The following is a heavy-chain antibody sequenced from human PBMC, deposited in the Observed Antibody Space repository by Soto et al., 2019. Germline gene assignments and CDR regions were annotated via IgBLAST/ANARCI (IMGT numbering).Heavy chain of an antibody. V-gene: IGHV3-33*01. J-gene: IGHJ6*02. D-gene: IGHD3-3*01. CDR3: AREKILPSQEDFIRFLDYYDGVDV. CDR1: GFTFSSYG. CDR2: IWFDGSSK. Sequence: QVQLVESGGGVVQPGRSLRLSCAASGFTFSSYGMHWVRQAPGKGLEWVALIWFDGSSKYYADSVKGRFTISRDNSKNTLYLQMNSLRAEDTAVYYCAREKILPSQEDFIRFLDYYDGVDVWGQGTTVTVSS.